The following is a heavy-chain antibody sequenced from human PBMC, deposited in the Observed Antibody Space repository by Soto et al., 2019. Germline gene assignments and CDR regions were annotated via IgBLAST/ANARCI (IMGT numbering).Heavy chain of an antibody. Sequence: SVNVSCKSSGYRFETYAISWVRQAPGQGLEWMGGIIPIFGTANYAQKFQGRVTITADESTSTAYMELSSLRSEDTAVYYCARERAYDFWSGYYTNNWFDPWGQGTLVTVSS. V-gene: IGHV1-69*13. CDR1: GYRFETYA. J-gene: IGHJ5*02. CDR3: ARERAYDFWSGYYTNNWFDP. CDR2: IIPIFGTA. D-gene: IGHD3-3*01.